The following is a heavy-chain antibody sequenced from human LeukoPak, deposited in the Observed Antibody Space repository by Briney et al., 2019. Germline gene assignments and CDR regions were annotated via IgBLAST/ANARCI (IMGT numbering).Heavy chain of an antibody. Sequence: SETLSLTCTVSGGSISSYYWSWIRQPPGKGLEWIGYIYYSGSTNYNPSLKSRVTISVDTSKNQFSLKLSSVTAADPAVYYCARHSFEDYGSLDYWGRGTLVTVSS. CDR3: ARHSFEDYGSLDY. J-gene: IGHJ4*02. V-gene: IGHV4-59*08. CDR1: GGSISSYY. D-gene: IGHD3-10*01. CDR2: IYYSGST.